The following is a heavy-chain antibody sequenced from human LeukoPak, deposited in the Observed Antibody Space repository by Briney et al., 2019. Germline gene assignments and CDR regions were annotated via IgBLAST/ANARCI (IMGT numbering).Heavy chain of an antibody. D-gene: IGHD4-17*01. V-gene: IGHV1-69*04. Sequence: SVKVSCKASGGTFSSYAISWVRQAPGQGLEWMGRIIPILGIANYAQKFQGRVTITADKSTSTAYMELSSLRAEDTAVYYCARASDYGDYPFDYWGQGTLVTVSS. CDR2: IIPILGIA. J-gene: IGHJ4*02. CDR1: GGTFSSYA. CDR3: ARASDYGDYPFDY.